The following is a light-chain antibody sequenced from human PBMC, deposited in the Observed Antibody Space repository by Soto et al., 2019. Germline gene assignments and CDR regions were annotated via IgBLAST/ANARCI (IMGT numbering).Light chain of an antibody. CDR2: GAS. J-gene: IGKJ5*01. V-gene: IGKV3-20*01. CDR1: QSVSSTL. Sequence: ELVLTQSPVALSLSSGERATLSCRASQSVSSTLLTWYQQKPGQAPRLLIYGASTRAAGIPDRFSGSGSGTDFTLTITRLEPEDSAVYFCQQYTGPPTTFGQGTRLEIK. CDR3: QQYTGPPTT.